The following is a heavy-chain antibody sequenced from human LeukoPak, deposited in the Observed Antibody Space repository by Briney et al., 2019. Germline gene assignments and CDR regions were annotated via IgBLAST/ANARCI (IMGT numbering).Heavy chain of an antibody. V-gene: IGHV4-34*01. Sequence: SETLSLTCAVYGGSFSGYYWSWTRRPPGKGLEWIGEINHSGSTNYNPSLKSRVTVSVDTSKNQFSLKLSSVTAADTAVYHCARGPNWTGMDVWGQGTTVTVSS. J-gene: IGHJ6*02. D-gene: IGHD1-20*01. CDR3: ARGPNWTGMDV. CDR1: GGSFSGYY. CDR2: INHSGST.